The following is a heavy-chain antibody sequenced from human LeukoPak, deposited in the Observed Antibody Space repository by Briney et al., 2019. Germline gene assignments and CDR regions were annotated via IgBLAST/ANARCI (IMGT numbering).Heavy chain of an antibody. Sequence: GGSLRLSCAASGFTFSSYGMRWVRQAPGKGLEWVAVISYDGSNKYYADSVKGRFTISRDNSKNTLYLQMNSLRAEDTAVYYCEVWFGELLSPFDYWGQGTLVTVSS. CDR3: EVWFGELLSPFDY. J-gene: IGHJ4*02. CDR1: GFTFSSYG. CDR2: ISYDGSNK. V-gene: IGHV3-30*03. D-gene: IGHD3-10*01.